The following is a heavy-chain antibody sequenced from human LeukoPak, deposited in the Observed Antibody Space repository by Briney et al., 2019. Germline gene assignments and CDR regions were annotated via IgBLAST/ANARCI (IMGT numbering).Heavy chain of an antibody. V-gene: IGHV3-23*01. J-gene: IGHJ4*02. D-gene: IGHD1-26*01. CDR3: ARGGAATGRFEY. CDR1: GFAFSSYA. CDR2: ISGSGGST. Sequence: GESLRLSCAASGFAFSSYAMNWVRQAPGKGLQWVSAISGSGGSTYYADSVKGRFTISRDNSKNSLYLQMNSLRAEDTAVYYCARGGAATGRFEYWGQGTLVTVSS.